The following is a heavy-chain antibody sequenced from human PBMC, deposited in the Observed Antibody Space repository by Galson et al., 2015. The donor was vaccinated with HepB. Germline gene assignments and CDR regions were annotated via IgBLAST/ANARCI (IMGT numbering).Heavy chain of an antibody. CDR3: AKGDGDYPGSFDF. CDR1: GYSFTSYD. J-gene: IGHJ3*01. CDR2: MSPKSGDT. V-gene: IGHV1-8*01. D-gene: IGHD4-17*01. Sequence: SCKASGYSFTSYDIHWVRQVTGQGLEWMGWMSPKSGDTGYAQKFQGRVTMSRDTSMRTAFMEMRSLTTEDTAVYYCAKGDGDYPGSFDFWGQGTMVIVSS.